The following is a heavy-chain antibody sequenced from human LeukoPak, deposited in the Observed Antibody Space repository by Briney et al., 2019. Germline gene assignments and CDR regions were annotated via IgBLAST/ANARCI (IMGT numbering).Heavy chain of an antibody. D-gene: IGHD2-2*01. V-gene: IGHV4-31*03. Sequence: SETLSLTCTVSGGSISSGGYYWSWIRQHPGKGLEWIGYIYYSGSTYYNPSLKSRVTMSVDTSKNQFSLKLSSVTAADTAVYYCARGGSSTSCWFDPWGQGTLVTVSS. CDR1: GGSISSGGYY. J-gene: IGHJ5*02. CDR2: IYYSGST. CDR3: ARGGSSTSCWFDP.